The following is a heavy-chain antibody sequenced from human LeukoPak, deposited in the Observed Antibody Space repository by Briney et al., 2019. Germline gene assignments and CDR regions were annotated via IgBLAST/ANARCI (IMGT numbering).Heavy chain of an antibody. CDR3: ARDGLMENDYGDYYYYYYMDV. CDR1: GFTFSSYA. Sequence: GGSLRLSCAASGFTFSSYAMTWVRQAPGKGLEWVSGINWNGGSTGYADSVKGRFTISRDNAKNSLYLQMNSLRAEDTALYYCARDGLMENDYGDYYYYYYMDVWGKGTTVTVSS. CDR2: INWNGGST. J-gene: IGHJ6*03. D-gene: IGHD4-17*01. V-gene: IGHV3-20*04.